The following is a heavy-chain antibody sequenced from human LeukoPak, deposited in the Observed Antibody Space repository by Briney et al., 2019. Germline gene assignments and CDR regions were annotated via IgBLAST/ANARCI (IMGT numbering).Heavy chain of an antibody. D-gene: IGHD6-19*01. Sequence: GGSLRLSCEASGLPFSKYDMHWVGQAPGKGLEWVAVIFYDGSNKYSADSVKGRFTISRDNSENPLFLQMNSLRAEDTAVYYCARVGSAWSYFDDWGQGTLVTVSS. CDR2: IFYDGSNK. CDR3: ARVGSAWSYFDD. CDR1: GLPFSKYD. V-gene: IGHV3-33*01. J-gene: IGHJ4*02.